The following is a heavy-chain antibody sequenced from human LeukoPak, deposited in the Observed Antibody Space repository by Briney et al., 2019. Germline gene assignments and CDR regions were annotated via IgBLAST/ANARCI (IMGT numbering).Heavy chain of an antibody. D-gene: IGHD3-3*01. Sequence: ASVKVSCKASGGTFSSYAISWVRQAPGQGLEWMGRIIPILGIANYAQKFQDRVTITADKSTSTAYMELSSLRSEDTAVYYCATARTIFGEINDYWGQGTLVTVSS. CDR2: IIPILGIA. J-gene: IGHJ4*02. CDR1: GGTFSSYA. V-gene: IGHV1-69*04. CDR3: ATARTIFGEINDY.